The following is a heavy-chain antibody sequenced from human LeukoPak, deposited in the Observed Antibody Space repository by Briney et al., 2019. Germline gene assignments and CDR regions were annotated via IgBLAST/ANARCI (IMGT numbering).Heavy chain of an antibody. CDR1: GFKFSDHY. CDR2: SRNKASSYTT. D-gene: IGHD6-13*01. V-gene: IGHV3-72*01. Sequence: GGSLRLSCAASGFKFSDHYIDWVRQAPGKGLEWVGRSRNKASSYTTEYAASVEGRFTISRDVSESSLYLQMNSLRAEDTAVYYCAKVRGLIAAAGPLDYWGQGALVTVSS. J-gene: IGHJ4*02. CDR3: AKVRGLIAAAGPLDY.